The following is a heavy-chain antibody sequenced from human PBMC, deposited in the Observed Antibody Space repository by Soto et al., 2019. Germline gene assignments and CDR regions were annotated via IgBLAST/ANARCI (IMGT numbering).Heavy chain of an antibody. CDR1: GITIRAYA. CDR2: ITGGGSNT. CDR3: SLGKSYYWDY. V-gene: IGHV3-23*01. J-gene: IGHJ4*02. Sequence: DVQLLESGGNLVQPGGSLRLSCEVSGITIRAYAMSWARRAPGKGLEWVAAITGGGSNTHYEDSVKGRFTISREDSKNTLHLQMSTLRVDDTAIYYCSLGKSYYWDYWGQGIQVTVSS.